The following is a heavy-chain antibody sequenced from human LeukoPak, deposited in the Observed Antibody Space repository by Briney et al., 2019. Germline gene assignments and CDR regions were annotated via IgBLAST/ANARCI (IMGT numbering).Heavy chain of an antibody. D-gene: IGHD1-1*01. CDR1: GFTFSDHY. V-gene: IGHV3-11*06. CDR2: ISGRNNYT. CDR3: ARDASRTFDS. J-gene: IGHJ4*02. Sequence: GGSLRLSCAASGFTFSDHYMNWIRQAPGKGLGWGSYISGRNNYTNYADSLKGRFTISRDNAKKSLYLQMNSLRVEDTAVYYCARDASRTFDSWGQGARVTVSS.